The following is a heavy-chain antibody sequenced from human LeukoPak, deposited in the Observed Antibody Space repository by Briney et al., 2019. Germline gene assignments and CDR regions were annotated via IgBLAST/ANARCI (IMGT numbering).Heavy chain of an antibody. V-gene: IGHV3-21*01. D-gene: IGHD3-10*01. CDR1: GFTFDDYT. J-gene: IGHJ4*02. Sequence: GGSLRLSCAASGFTFDDYTMHWVRQAPGKGLEWVSSISSSSSYIYYADSVKGRFTISRDNAKNSLYLQMNSLRAEDTAVYYCARDSYYYGSGSFDYWGQGTLVTVSS. CDR3: ARDSYYYGSGSFDY. CDR2: ISSSSSYI.